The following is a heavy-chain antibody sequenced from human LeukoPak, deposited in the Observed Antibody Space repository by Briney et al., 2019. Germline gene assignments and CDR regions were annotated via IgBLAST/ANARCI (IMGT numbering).Heavy chain of an antibody. J-gene: IGHJ4*02. CDR1: GFTFSDYY. CDR2: ISSSSSYT. CDR3: AKDRPLGFGELFPYFDY. D-gene: IGHD3-10*01. Sequence: GGSLTLSCAASGFTFSDYYMSWIRQAPGKGLEWVSYISSSSSYTHYADSVKGRFNISRDNAKNSLYLQMNSLRAEDTAVYYCAKDRPLGFGELFPYFDYWGQGTLVTVS. V-gene: IGHV3-11*06.